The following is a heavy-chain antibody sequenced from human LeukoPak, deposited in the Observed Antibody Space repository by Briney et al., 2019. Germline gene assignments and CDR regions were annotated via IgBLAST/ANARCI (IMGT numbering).Heavy chain of an antibody. CDR2: IYYSGST. V-gene: IGHV4-31*03. CDR3: ARVTETTHFDY. Sequence: SETLSLTCTVSGGSISSGGYSWSWIRQHPGKGLEWIGYIYYSGSTYYNPSLKSRVTISVDTSKNQFSLKLSSVTAADTAVYYCARVTETTHFDYWGQGTLVTVSS. CDR1: GGSISSGGYS. D-gene: IGHD4-17*01. J-gene: IGHJ4*02.